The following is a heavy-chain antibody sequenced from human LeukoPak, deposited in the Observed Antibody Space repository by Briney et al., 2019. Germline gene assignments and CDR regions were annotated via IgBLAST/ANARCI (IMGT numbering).Heavy chain of an antibody. Sequence: SVTVSCKPSVGTFSSYAISWVRQAPGQGLEWMGGIIPIFGTANYAQKFQGRVTITADESTSTAYMELSSLRSEDMAVYYCARGALADMYYFDYWGQGTLVTVSS. CDR3: ARGALADMYYFDY. CDR2: IIPIFGTA. V-gene: IGHV1-69*13. CDR1: VGTFSSYA. J-gene: IGHJ4*02. D-gene: IGHD6-19*01.